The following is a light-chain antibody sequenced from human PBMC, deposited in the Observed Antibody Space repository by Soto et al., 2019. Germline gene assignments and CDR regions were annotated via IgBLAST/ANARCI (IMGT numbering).Light chain of an antibody. CDR2: VAS. J-gene: IGKJ5*01. CDR3: QQYGSSPIT. V-gene: IGKV3-20*01. Sequence: EIVLTQSPGTLSLSPGERATLSCRASQRVSSNYLAWYQQKPGQAPRVLIYVASSRATGIPDRFSGSVSGTDFTLTISRLEPEDFAVYYCQQYGSSPITFGQGTRLEIK. CDR1: QRVSSNY.